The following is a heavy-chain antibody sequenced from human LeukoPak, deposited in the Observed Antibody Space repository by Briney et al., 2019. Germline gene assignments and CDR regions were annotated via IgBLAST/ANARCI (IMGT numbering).Heavy chain of an antibody. D-gene: IGHD2-15*01. CDR1: GYTFTSYG. J-gene: IGHJ6*03. CDR3: ATTRMDCSGGSCYSPNYYYYMDV. Sequence: ASVKVSCKASGYTFTSYGISWVRQAPGQGLEWMGWISAYNGNTNYAQKLQGRVTMTTDTSTSTAYMELRSLRSDDTAVYYCATTRMDCSGGSCYSPNYYYYMDVWGKGTTVTVSS. V-gene: IGHV1-18*01. CDR2: ISAYNGNT.